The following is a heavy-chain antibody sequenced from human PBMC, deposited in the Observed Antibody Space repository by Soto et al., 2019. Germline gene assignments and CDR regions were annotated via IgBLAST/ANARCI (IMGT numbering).Heavy chain of an antibody. CDR2: MNPNSGNT. CDR3: ARGGSLTYYDILTGYDDSNDY. CDR1: GYTFTSYY. D-gene: IGHD3-9*01. J-gene: IGHJ4*02. V-gene: IGHV1-8*01. Sequence: ASVEVSCKASGYTFTSYYINWVRQATGQGREGMGWMNPNSGNTGYAQKFQGRVTMTRNTSVSTAYMELSSLRSEDTAVYYCARGGSLTYYDILTGYDDSNDYWGQGTLVTVSS.